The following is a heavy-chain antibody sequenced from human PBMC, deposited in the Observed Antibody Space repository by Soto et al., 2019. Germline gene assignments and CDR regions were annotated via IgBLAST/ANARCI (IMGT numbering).Heavy chain of an antibody. CDR2: ISTSSGYI. CDR3: ARDGWLDY. V-gene: IGHV3-21*01. Sequence: EVQLVESGGGLVKPGGSLRLSCAASGFTFSSYTMNWVRQAPGKGLEWVSSISTSSGYISYAESMKGRFTISRDDAKNSLYLQMSSLRAEDTAVYYCARDGWLDYWGQGTLVTVSS. D-gene: IGHD2-15*01. J-gene: IGHJ4*02. CDR1: GFTFSSYT.